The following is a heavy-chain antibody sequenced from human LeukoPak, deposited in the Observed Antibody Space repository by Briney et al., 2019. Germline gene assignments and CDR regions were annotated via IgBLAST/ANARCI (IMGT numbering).Heavy chain of an antibody. CDR2: ISSSSSTI. J-gene: IGHJ5*02. CDR1: GFTFSSYS. CDR3: ARDYHKGIRRADAGRDQINWFDP. V-gene: IGHV3-48*04. Sequence: GGSLRLSCAASGFTFSSYSMNWVRQAPGKGLEWVSYISSSSSTIYYADSVKGRFTISRDSAKNSLYLQMNSLRAEDTAVYYCARDYHKGIRRADAGRDQINWFDPWGQGTLVTVSS. D-gene: IGHD6-13*01.